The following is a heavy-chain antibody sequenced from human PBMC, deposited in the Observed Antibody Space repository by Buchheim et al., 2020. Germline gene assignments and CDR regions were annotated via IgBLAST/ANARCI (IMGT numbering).Heavy chain of an antibody. CDR2: IWYDGSNK. CDR3: ARVPDCSSTSCHDY. V-gene: IGHV3-33*01. D-gene: IGHD2-2*01. CDR1: GFTFSSYG. Sequence: QVQLVESGGGVVQPGRSLRLSCAASGFTFSSYGMHWVRQAPGKGLEWVAVIWYDGSNKYYADSVKGRFTISRDNSKNTLYLPMNSLRAEDTAVYYCARVPDCSSTSCHDYWGQGTL. J-gene: IGHJ4*02.